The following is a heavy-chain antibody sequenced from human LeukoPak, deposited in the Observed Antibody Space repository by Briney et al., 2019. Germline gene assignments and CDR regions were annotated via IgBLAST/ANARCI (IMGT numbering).Heavy chain of an antibody. J-gene: IGHJ4*02. CDR1: GYTFTGYY. V-gene: IGHV1-2*02. D-gene: IGHD2-21*01. CDR2: INPNSGGT. Sequence: ASVKVSCKASGYTFTGYYMHWVRQASGQGLEWMGWINPNSGGTNYAQQFQGRVTMTRDTSISTAYMELSRLRSDDTAVYYCAREWEAYFISVDYWGQGTLVTVSS. CDR3: AREWEAYFISVDY.